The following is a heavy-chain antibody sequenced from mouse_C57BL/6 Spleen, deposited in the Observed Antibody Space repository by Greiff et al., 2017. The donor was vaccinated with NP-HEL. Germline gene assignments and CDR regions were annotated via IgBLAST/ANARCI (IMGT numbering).Heavy chain of an antibody. CDR3: ARIPYYGYDVGAMDY. CDR2: IWSGGST. Sequence: VQLVESGPGLVQPSQSLSITCTVSGFSLTSYGVHWVRQSPGKGLEWLGVIWSGGSTDYNAAFISRLSISKDNSKSQVFFKMNSLQADDTAIYYFARIPYYGYDVGAMDYWGQGTSVTVSS. D-gene: IGHD2-2*01. CDR1: GFSLTSYG. V-gene: IGHV2-2*01. J-gene: IGHJ4*01.